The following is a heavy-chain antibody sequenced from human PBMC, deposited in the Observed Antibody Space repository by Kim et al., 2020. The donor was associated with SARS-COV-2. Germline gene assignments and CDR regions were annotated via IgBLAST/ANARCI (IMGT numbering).Heavy chain of an antibody. CDR3: ARDQGVGDY. CDR1: GYTFTTYG. CDR2: INVGNGNT. Sequence: ASVKVSYKGSGYTFTTYGMHWVRQAPGQRLEWMGWINVGNGNTKYSEKFQGRVTITRDTSASTAYMELSSLRFEDSAVYYCARDQGVGDYWGQGALVTVSS. V-gene: IGHV1-3*01. J-gene: IGHJ4*02. D-gene: IGHD1-26*01.